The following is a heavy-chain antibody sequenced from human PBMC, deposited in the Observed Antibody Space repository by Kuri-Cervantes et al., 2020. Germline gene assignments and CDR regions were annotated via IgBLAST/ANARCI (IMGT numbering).Heavy chain of an antibody. J-gene: IGHJ6*03. CDR3: ARDRPFVTIPTGNYYYMDV. D-gene: IGHD1-1*01. CDR1: GFTFSSYW. V-gene: IGHV3-7*01. CDR2: IKQDGSEK. Sequence: LSLTCAASGFTFSSYWMSWVRQAPGKGLEWVANIKQDGSEKYYVDSVKGRFTISRDNAKNSLYLQMNSLRVEDTAVYYCARDRPFVTIPTGNYYYMDVWGKGTTVTVSS.